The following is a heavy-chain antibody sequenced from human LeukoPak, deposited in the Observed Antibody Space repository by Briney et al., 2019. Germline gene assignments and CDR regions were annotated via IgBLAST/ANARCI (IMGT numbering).Heavy chain of an antibody. D-gene: IGHD3-22*01. CDR2: ISGSGGTT. Sequence: PGGSLRLSCAASGFTFSIFAMSWVRQAPGKGLEWVSTISGSGGTTYSADSVKGRFTISRDNSKNILYLQVNSLRAGDTAVYYCAKDYYYDSSGYYYGDAFDIWGQGTMVTVSS. J-gene: IGHJ3*02. CDR3: AKDYYYDSSGYYYGDAFDI. CDR1: GFTFSIFA. V-gene: IGHV3-23*01.